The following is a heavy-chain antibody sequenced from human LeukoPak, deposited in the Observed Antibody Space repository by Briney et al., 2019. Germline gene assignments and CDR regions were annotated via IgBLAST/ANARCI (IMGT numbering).Heavy chain of an antibody. CDR1: VFTFCSYA. J-gene: IGHJ4*02. V-gene: IGHV3-23*01. D-gene: IGHD6-13*01. CDR2: ISGSGGST. Sequence: GGSLRLSCAVSVFTFCSYAMSCGRQAPGQGLEWVSGISGSGGSTYYADSVKGRFTISRDNSRNTLYLQLSSLRAEDTAVYYCAKSARYSTTGRAFDSWGRGTLVTVSS. CDR3: AKSARYSTTGRAFDS.